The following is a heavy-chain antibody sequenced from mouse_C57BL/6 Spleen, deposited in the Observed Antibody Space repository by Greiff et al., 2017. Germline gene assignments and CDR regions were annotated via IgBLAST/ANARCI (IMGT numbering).Heavy chain of an antibody. CDR2: IDPSDSYT. Sequence: QVQLQQPGAELVRPGTSVKLSCKASGYTFTSYWMHWVKQRPGQGLEWIGVIDPSDSYTNYNQKFKGKATLTVDTSSSTAYMQLSSLTSEDSAVYYCARGIITTVVALDYWGQGTTLTVSS. D-gene: IGHD1-1*01. CDR1: GYTFTSYW. J-gene: IGHJ2*01. CDR3: ARGIITTVVALDY. V-gene: IGHV1-59*01.